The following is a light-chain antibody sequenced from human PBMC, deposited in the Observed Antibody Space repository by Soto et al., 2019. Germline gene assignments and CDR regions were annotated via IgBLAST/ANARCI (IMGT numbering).Light chain of an antibody. CDR1: QSISDW. CDR3: QQYDSYART. J-gene: IGKJ1*01. V-gene: IGKV1-5*03. CDR2: QAS. Sequence: DIQMTQAPSTLSASVGDSITITCRASQSISDWLAWYQQKPGKAPKLIIYQASRLQNGVPSRFSGSGFATDFTLSISSLQPDDFATYYCQQYDSYARTFGQGTKVDIK.